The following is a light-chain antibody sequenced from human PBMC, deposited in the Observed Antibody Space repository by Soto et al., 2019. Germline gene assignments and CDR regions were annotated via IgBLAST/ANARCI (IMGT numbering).Light chain of an antibody. V-gene: IGKV3-15*01. J-gene: IGKJ1*01. CDR2: GAY. CDR1: QSVGSN. CDR3: KQYNNWPQT. Sequence: IVMTQSPATLSVSPGEGATLSCWASQSVGSNLAWYQQKPGQAPRLLIYGAYTRATGIQARFSGSGSGTEFTLTISSLQSEDFAVYYCKQYNNWPQTVGQGTKVDIK.